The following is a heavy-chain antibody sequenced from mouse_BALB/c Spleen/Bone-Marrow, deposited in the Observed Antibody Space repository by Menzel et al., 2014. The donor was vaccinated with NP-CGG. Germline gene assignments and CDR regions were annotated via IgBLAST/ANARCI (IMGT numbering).Heavy chain of an antibody. Sequence: EVQGVESGGGLVKPGGSLKLSCAASGFSFSSYAVSWVRQTPEKRLEWVASVSGGGNSYHSDNMKGRFTISRDNARNILYPQMSSLRSEDTAMYYCARARGVTTATPYYFDYWGQGTALTVSS. CDR2: VSGGGNS. D-gene: IGHD1-2*01. V-gene: IGHV5-6-5*01. CDR1: GFSFSSYA. CDR3: ARARGVTTATPYYFDY. J-gene: IGHJ2*01.